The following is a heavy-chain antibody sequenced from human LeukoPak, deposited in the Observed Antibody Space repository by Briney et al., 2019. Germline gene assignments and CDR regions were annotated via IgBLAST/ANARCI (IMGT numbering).Heavy chain of an antibody. Sequence: SETLSLTCAVYGESFSGYYWSWIRQPPGKGLEWIGEINHSGRTNYNPSLKSRATISVDTSKNQFSLRLSSVTAADTAVYYCARVDYGDYSKDFDYWGQGTLVTVAS. CDR1: GESFSGYY. D-gene: IGHD4-17*01. CDR2: INHSGRT. V-gene: IGHV4-34*01. J-gene: IGHJ4*02. CDR3: ARVDYGDYSKDFDY.